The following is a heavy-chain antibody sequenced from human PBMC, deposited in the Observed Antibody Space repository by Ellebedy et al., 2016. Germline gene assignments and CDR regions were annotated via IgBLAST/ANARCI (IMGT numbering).Heavy chain of an antibody. CDR1: GYTFTNYI. CDR2: INPNTGDP. Sequence: ASVKVSCKAAGYTFTNYIINWVRQAPGQGLEWMGWINPNTGDPTYAQGFPGRYVFSLDTSVSTAYLQISNLQTEDTAIYFCAREHEYGDYAAYNWFDPWGQGTLVTVSS. J-gene: IGHJ5*02. D-gene: IGHD4-17*01. V-gene: IGHV7-4-1*02. CDR3: AREHEYGDYAAYNWFDP.